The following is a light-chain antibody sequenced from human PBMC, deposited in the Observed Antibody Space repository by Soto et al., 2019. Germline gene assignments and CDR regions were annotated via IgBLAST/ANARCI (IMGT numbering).Light chain of an antibody. J-gene: IGLJ1*01. V-gene: IGLV1-44*01. CDR3: ASCAASLNGPV. CDR1: SSNVGGNP. CDR2: TTA. Sequence: HSLLAKPPSASRTPGQRVAISCSGSSSNVGGNPVNCYQQVPTTAPKILIYTTAQRPSGVPARFPGSKSGTSASLAISGLQSEDEADYYCASCAASLNGPVFGNGTKVTVL.